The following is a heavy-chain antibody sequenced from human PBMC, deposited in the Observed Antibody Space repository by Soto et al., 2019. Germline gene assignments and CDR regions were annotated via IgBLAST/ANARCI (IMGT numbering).Heavy chain of an antibody. CDR3: TTDSYITMIVVRFDY. Sequence: GGSLRLSCAASGFTFSNAWINWVRQAPGKGLEWVGRIKSKTDGGTTDFAAPVRGRFAISRDDSKNMVYMQMNSLKTEDTAVYYCTTDSYITMIVVRFDYWGQGTLVTVSS. D-gene: IGHD3-22*01. V-gene: IGHV3-15*07. CDR2: IKSKTDGGTT. CDR1: GFTFSNAW. J-gene: IGHJ4*02.